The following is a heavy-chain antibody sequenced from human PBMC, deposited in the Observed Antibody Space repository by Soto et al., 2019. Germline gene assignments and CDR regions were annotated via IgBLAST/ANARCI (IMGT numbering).Heavy chain of an antibody. CDR2: IYYSGST. V-gene: IGHV4-59*01. J-gene: IGHJ4*02. CDR1: GGSISSYY. Sequence: QVQLQESGPGLVKPSETLSLTCTVSGGSISSYYWSWIRQPPGKGLEWIGYIYYSGSTNYNPSLKSRVTISVDTSKNQFSLKRSSVTAADTAVYYCARVGYDSTYWGQGTLVTVSS. D-gene: IGHD3-22*01. CDR3: ARVGYDSTY.